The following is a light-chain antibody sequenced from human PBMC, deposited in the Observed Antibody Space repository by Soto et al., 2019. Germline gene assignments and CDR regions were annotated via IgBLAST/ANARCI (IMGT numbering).Light chain of an antibody. Sequence: QPVLTQPASVSGSPGQSITISCTGTSSDVGSYNLVSWYQQHPGKAPKLMIYEGSKRPSGASNRFSGSKSGNTASLTISGLQAEDEADYYCCSYAGSSTPYVFGTGTKVTVL. CDR1: SSDVGSYNL. V-gene: IGLV2-23*01. J-gene: IGLJ1*01. CDR2: EGS. CDR3: CSYAGSSTPYV.